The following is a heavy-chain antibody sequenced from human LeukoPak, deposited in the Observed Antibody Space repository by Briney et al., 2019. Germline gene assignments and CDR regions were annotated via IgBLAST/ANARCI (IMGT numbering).Heavy chain of an antibody. Sequence: GGSLRLSCAASGFTFRTSGMDWVRQAPGKGLEWVSSISSSSSYIYYADSVKGRFTISRDNAKNSLYLQMNSLRAEDTAVYYCARDGGSYLDFDYWGQGTLVTVSS. V-gene: IGHV3-21*01. CDR2: ISSSSSYI. J-gene: IGHJ4*02. CDR1: GFTFRTSG. D-gene: IGHD1-26*01. CDR3: ARDGGSYLDFDY.